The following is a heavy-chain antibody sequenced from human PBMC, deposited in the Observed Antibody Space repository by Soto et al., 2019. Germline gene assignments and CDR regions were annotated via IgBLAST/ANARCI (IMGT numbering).Heavy chain of an antibody. CDR1: GYTFTSYY. Sequence: ASVKVSCKASGYTFTSYYMHWVRQAPGQGLEWMGIINPSGGSTSYAQKFQGRVTMTRDTSTSTVYMELSSLRSEDTAVYYCAREGLPASRIVVVPAAAEPTLDYWGQGTLVTVSS. D-gene: IGHD2-2*01. CDR2: INPSGGST. V-gene: IGHV1-46*01. J-gene: IGHJ4*02. CDR3: AREGLPASRIVVVPAAAEPTLDY.